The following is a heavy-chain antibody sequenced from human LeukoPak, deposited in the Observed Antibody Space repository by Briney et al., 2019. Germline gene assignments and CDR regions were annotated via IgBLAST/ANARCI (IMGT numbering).Heavy chain of an antibody. CDR2: IYTSGST. CDR3: ARDLLVVPAPIPERGFDP. D-gene: IGHD2-2*01. J-gene: IGHJ5*02. CDR1: GGSISSYY. V-gene: IGHV4-4*07. Sequence: SETLSLTCTVSGGSISSYYWSWIRQPAGKGLEWIGRIYTSGSTNYNPSLKSRVTMSVDTSKNQFSLKLSSVTAADTAVYYCARDLLVVPAPIPERGFDPWGQGTLVTVSS.